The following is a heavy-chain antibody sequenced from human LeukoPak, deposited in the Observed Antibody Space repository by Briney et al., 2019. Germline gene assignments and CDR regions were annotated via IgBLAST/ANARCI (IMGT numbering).Heavy chain of an antibody. Sequence: GGSLRLSCAASGFTFSSYWMNWVRQAPGKGLVWVSRIASDGSSTTYADSVKGRFTISRDNANNSLFLQLNSLRAEDTAVYFCARDRRPAQYRGLDVWGRGTTVTVSS. CDR3: ARDRRPAQYRGLDV. CDR1: GFTFSSYW. V-gene: IGHV3-74*01. D-gene: IGHD2-2*02. J-gene: IGHJ6*02. CDR2: IASDGSST.